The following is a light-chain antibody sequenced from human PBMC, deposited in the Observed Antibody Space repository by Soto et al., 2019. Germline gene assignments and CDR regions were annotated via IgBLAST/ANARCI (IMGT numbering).Light chain of an antibody. Sequence: DIQMTQSPSTLSASVGDRVTITCRASQSISSWLAWYQQKPGRAPKLLISKASSLESGVPSRFSGSGSGTEFTLTISSLQPDDFATYYCQQYNSYSWTFGQGTKVE. J-gene: IGKJ1*01. V-gene: IGKV1-5*03. CDR3: QQYNSYSWT. CDR2: KAS. CDR1: QSISSW.